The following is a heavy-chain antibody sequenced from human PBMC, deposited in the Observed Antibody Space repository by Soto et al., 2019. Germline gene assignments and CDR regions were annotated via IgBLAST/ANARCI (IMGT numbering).Heavy chain of an antibody. CDR3: AHRRYSSSPTSDFDY. V-gene: IGHV2-5*02. CDR1: GFSLSTSGVG. Sequence: QITLKESGPTLVKPTQPLTLTCTFSGFSLSTSGVGVGWIRQPPGKALEWLALIYWDDDKRYSPSLKSRLTITKDTSKNQVVLTMTNMDPVDTATYYCAHRRYSSSPTSDFDYWGQGTLVTVSS. D-gene: IGHD6-6*01. CDR2: IYWDDDK. J-gene: IGHJ4*02.